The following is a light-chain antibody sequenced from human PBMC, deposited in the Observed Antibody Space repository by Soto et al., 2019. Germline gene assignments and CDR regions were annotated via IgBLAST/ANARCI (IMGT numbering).Light chain of an antibody. CDR3: HQRSNWPLL. J-gene: IGKJ4*01. CDR2: DAS. Sequence: EIVLTQSPATLSLSPGERATLSCRASQSVSSYLAWYQQKPGQAPRLLIYDASNSATGIPARFSGSGSGTDFTLTISSLEPEDFAVYYCHQRSNWPLLFGGGTKVEIK. V-gene: IGKV3-11*01. CDR1: QSVSSY.